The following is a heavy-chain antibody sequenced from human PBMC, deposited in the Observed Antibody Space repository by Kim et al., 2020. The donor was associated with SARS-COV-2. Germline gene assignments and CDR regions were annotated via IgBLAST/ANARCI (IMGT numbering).Heavy chain of an antibody. CDR1: GFTFSSYG. CDR3: AKDSLSLRGVRQKGGMDV. D-gene: IGHD3-10*01. Sequence: GGSLRLSCAASGFTFSSYGMHWVRQAPGKGLEWVAVISYDGSNKYYADSVKGRFTISRDNSKNTLYLQMNSLRAEDTAVYYCAKDSLSLRGVRQKGGMDVWGQGTTVTVSS. V-gene: IGHV3-30*18. CDR2: ISYDGSNK. J-gene: IGHJ6*02.